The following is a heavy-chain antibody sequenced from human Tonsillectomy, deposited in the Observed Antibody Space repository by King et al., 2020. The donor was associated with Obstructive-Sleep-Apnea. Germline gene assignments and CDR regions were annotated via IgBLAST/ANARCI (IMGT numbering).Heavy chain of an antibody. CDR1: GFIASSNY. CDR3: ARGWEPHYFDY. V-gene: IGHV3-66*01. J-gene: IGHJ4*02. D-gene: IGHD1-26*01. CDR2: IYSGVST. Sequence: DVQLVESGGALVQPGGSLRLSCAASGFIASSNYVNWVRQAPGKGLEWVSVIYSGVSTSYADSVKGRLTISRDNSKNTVYLQKNSLRGEDTAVYYCARGWEPHYFDYWGQGTLATVSS.